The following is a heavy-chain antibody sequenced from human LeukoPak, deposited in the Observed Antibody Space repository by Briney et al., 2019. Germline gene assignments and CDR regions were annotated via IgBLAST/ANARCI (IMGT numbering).Heavy chain of an antibody. CDR3: ARGSFNGFDLYFDS. J-gene: IGHJ4*02. CDR2: MSKDGRTI. D-gene: IGHD5-12*01. V-gene: IGHV3-48*03. CDR1: GFRFSSQE. Sequence: GGSLRLSCAASGFRFSSQEMAWVRQAPGKGLEWVSYMSKDGRTIYYADSVKGRFTISRDNTRNSLFLHLNSLRADDTAFYYCARGSFNGFDLYFDSWGQGTLVTVSS.